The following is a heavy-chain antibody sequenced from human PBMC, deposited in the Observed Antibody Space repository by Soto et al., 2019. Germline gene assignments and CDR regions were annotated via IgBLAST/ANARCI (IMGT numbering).Heavy chain of an antibody. CDR1: GYTFTSYD. J-gene: IGHJ3*02. CDR2: MNPNSGNT. V-gene: IGHV1-8*01. D-gene: IGHD4-17*01. CDR3: ARGRDYGDYGAFDI. Sequence: GPSVKVSCKASGYTFTSYDINWVRQATGQGLEWMGWMNPNSGNTGYAQKFQGRVTMTRNTSISTAYMELSSLRSEDTAVYYCARGRDYGDYGAFDIWGQGTMVTVSS.